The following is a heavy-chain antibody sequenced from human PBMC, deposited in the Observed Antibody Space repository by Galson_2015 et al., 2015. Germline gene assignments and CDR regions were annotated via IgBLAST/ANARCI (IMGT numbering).Heavy chain of an antibody. Sequence: SLRLSCAASGFTFSSYDMNWVRQAPGKGLEWVSYISSSGSTIYYADSVKGRFTISRDNAKNSLYLQMNSLRAEDTAVYYCARVDDYGVYVGSSAVYYYYGMDVRGQGTPVTVSS. V-gene: IGHV3-48*03. J-gene: IGHJ6*02. CDR3: ARVDDYGVYVGSSAVYYYYGMDV. CDR2: ISSSGSTI. D-gene: IGHD4-17*01. CDR1: GFTFSSYD.